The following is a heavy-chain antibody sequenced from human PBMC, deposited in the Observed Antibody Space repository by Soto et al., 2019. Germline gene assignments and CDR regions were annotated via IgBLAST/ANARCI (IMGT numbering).Heavy chain of an antibody. CDR1: VFTFINYV. CDR2: ISDSGGST. Sequence: GWSLRLSCASSVFTFINYVMSWVRQAPGKGLEWVSTISDSGGSTYYADSMKGRFTISRDNSKNTVYLQMNTLRADDTAVYYCAKGFAISGVAPLDYWGQGTLVTVSS. V-gene: IGHV3-23*01. D-gene: IGHD3-3*01. CDR3: AKGFAISGVAPLDY. J-gene: IGHJ4*02.